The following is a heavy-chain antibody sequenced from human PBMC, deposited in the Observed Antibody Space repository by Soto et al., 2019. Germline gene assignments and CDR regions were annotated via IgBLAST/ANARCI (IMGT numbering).Heavy chain of an antibody. CDR1: GGSFSGYY. J-gene: IGHJ4*02. CDR3: ARGQLPHAIAVAGAYFDY. D-gene: IGHD6-19*01. V-gene: IGHV4-34*01. CDR2: INHSGST. Sequence: QVQLQQWGAGLLKPSETLSLTCAVYGGSFSGYYWSWIRQPPGKGLEWIGEINHSGSTNYNPSLKSRVTISVDTSKNQFSLKLSSVTAADTAVYYCARGQLPHAIAVAGAYFDYWGQGTLVTVSS.